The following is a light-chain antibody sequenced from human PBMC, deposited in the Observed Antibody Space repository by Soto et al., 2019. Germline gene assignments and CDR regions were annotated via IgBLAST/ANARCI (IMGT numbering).Light chain of an antibody. V-gene: IGKV3-20*01. Sequence: EIVLTQSPGTLSLSPGERATLSCRASQSVSSSYLAWYQQKPGQAPRLLIYGASSRATGIPDRFSGSGSGTDFTLTISRLEREDFAVYYCQQYGSSPLWTFGRGTKVEI. CDR3: QQYGSSPLWT. CDR1: QSVSSSY. CDR2: GAS. J-gene: IGKJ1*01.